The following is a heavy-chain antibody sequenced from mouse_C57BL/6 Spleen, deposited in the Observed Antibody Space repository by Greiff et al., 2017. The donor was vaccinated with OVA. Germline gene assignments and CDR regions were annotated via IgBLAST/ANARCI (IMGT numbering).Heavy chain of an antibody. CDR1: GYTFTDHT. V-gene: IGHV1-78*01. D-gene: IGHD1-1*01. CDR3: ARSYGSSYRYFDV. J-gene: IGHJ1*03. Sequence: VQGVESDAELVKPGASVTISCKVSGYTFTDHTIHWMKQRPEQGLEWIGYIYPRDGSTKYNEKFKGKATLTADKSSSTAYMQLNSLTSEDSAVYFCARSYGSSYRYFDVWGTGTTVTVSS. CDR2: IYPRDGST.